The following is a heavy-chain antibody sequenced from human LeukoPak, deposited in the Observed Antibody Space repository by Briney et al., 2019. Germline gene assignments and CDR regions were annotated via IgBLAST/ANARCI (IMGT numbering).Heavy chain of an antibody. J-gene: IGHJ3*01. CDR1: GGSFSGYY. Sequence: SETLSLTCAVYGGSFSGYYWSWIRQPPGKGLEWIGEINHSGSTNYNPSLKSRVTISVDTSKNQFSLKLSSVTAADTAVYYCARIVVVPAAMDVWGQGTMVTVS. CDR3: ARIVVVPAAMDV. CDR2: INHSGST. V-gene: IGHV4-34*01. D-gene: IGHD2-2*01.